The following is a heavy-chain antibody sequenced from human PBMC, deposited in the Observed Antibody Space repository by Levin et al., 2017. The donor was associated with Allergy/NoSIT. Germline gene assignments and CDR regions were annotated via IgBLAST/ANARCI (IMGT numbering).Heavy chain of an antibody. Sequence: PSETLSLTCSVSGASITNEDYYWSWIRQPPKKGLEWIGYIHYSGSTYYNPSLTSPVSISLDMSKNQFSLKVNSVTAADTAVYYCARAVVAGNLGDAFDIWGRGTSVTVSS. CDR1: GASITNEDYY. D-gene: IGHD4-23*01. CDR2: IHYSGST. V-gene: IGHV4-30-4*01. CDR3: ARAVVAGNLGDAFDI. J-gene: IGHJ3*02.